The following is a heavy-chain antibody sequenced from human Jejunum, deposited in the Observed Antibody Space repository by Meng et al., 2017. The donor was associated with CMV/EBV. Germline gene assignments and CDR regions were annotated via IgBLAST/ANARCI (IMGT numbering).Heavy chain of an antibody. CDR1: GFILSDSR. V-gene: IGHV3-74*01. J-gene: IGHJ5*02. CDR2: IDSDGTTT. CDR3: AKEMFDP. Sequence: EVQLVESGGGLVQPGGSLKLSCAASGFILSDSRLHWVRQAPGKGLVWVSRIDSDGTTTNYADSVKGRFTISRDNAKNTLYLQMNSLRAEDTAVYYCAKEMFDPWGQGTLVTVSS.